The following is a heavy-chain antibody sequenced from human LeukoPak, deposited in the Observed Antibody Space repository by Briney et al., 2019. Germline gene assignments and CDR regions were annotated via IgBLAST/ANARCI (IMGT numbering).Heavy chain of an antibody. CDR3: FTMVR. V-gene: IGHV3-23*01. J-gene: IGHJ4*02. Sequence: PGGSLRLSCVASGFTFNIYAMIWVRQAPGKGLEWVSGISGSGGNTYNADYVKGRFTISRDNSKNTLYLQMNSLRAEDTAVYYCFTMVRWGQGTLVTVSS. D-gene: IGHD3-10*01. CDR2: ISGSGGNT. CDR1: GFTFNIYA.